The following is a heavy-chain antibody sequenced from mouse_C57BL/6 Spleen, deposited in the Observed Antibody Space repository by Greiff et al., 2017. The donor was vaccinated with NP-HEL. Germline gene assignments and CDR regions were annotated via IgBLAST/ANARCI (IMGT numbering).Heavy chain of an antibody. J-gene: IGHJ1*03. CDR3: ARGTTVVDWYFDV. CDR1: GYTFTSYG. V-gene: IGHV1-81*01. CDR2: IYPRSGNT. D-gene: IGHD1-1*01. Sequence: QVQLQQSGAELARPGASVKLSCKASGYTFTSYGISWVKQRTGQGLEWIGEIYPRSGNTYYNEKFKGKATLTADKSSSTAYMERRSLTSEDSAVYFCARGTTVVDWYFDVWGTGTTVTVSS.